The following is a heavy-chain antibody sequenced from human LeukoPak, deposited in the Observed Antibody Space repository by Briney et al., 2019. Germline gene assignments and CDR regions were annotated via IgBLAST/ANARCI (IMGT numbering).Heavy chain of an antibody. CDR3: ARDHCDDAACYPFDR. D-gene: IGHD2-21*01. V-gene: IGHV4-4*07. Sequence: SETLSLTCNVSGASFNYYYWSWIPQPAGKGLEWIGRVYLGGSTNYNPSLKSRVMMSLDKANNHFSLRLSSVTAADTAIYYCARDHCDDAACYPFDRWGQGTLVTVSS. CDR2: VYLGGST. J-gene: IGHJ4*02. CDR1: GASFNYYY.